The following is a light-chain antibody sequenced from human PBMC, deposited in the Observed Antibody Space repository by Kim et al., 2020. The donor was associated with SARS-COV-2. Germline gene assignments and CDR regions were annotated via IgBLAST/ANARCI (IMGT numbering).Light chain of an antibody. V-gene: IGKV3-15*01. CDR1: QSVNNN. Sequence: VARGERPPLSCRASQSVNNNLAWYQQKPGQTPKVLIYGASTRATDIPPRFSGSGSGTEFTLTISSLQSEDFAVYYCQHYYNWPVTFGQGTRLEIK. CDR3: QHYYNWPVT. CDR2: GAS. J-gene: IGKJ5*01.